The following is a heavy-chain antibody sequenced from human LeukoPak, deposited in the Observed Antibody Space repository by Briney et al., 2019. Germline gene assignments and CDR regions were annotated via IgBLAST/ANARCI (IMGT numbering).Heavy chain of an antibody. CDR2: IGWNSGSI. V-gene: IGHV3-9*01. Sequence: GGSLILSCAASGFTFDDYAMHWVRQAPGKGLEWVSGIGWNSGSIGYADSVKGRFTISRDNAKNSLFLQMNSLRTDDTAFYYCAKGGSIVAENFDYWGQGTLVTVSS. D-gene: IGHD1-26*01. J-gene: IGHJ4*02. CDR3: AKGGSIVAENFDY. CDR1: GFTFDDYA.